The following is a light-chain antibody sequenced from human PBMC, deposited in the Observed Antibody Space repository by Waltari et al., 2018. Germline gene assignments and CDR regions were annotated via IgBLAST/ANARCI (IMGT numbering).Light chain of an antibody. V-gene: IGLV2-11*01. Sequence: QSALTQPRSVSGSPGQSVTISCTGTSSDVGGYNYVSGYHRPPGKAPKLMIHDVSQRPYVVPDRFSGPQSGNTDPLTISGLQAEDEAAYYCCSYAGSYFWVFGGGTKLPVL. J-gene: IGLJ3*02. CDR1: SSDVGGYNY. CDR2: DVS. CDR3: CSYAGSYFWV.